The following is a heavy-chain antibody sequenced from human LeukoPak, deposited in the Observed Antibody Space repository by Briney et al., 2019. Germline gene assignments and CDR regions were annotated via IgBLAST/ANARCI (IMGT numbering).Heavy chain of an antibody. CDR2: IYHSGST. D-gene: IGHD1-26*01. Sequence: SETLSLTCIVSGGSISSSIYYWAWVRQPPGKGLEWIGSIYHSGSTYYNPSLKSRVTISVDTSKNQFSLKLSSVTAADTAVYYCARGAGSWTPPDYWGQGTLVTVSS. V-gene: IGHV4-39*07. CDR1: GGSISSSIYY. CDR3: ARGAGSWTPPDY. J-gene: IGHJ4*02.